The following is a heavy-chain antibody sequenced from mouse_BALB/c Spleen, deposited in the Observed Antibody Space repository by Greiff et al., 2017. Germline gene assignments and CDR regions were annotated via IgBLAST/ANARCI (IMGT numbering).Heavy chain of an antibody. V-gene: IGHV5-12-2*01. J-gene: IGHJ2*01. CDR2: ISNGGGST. CDR1: GFTFSSYT. CDR3: ASGYFDY. Sequence: EVKLVESGGGLVQPGGSLKLSCAASGFTFSSYTMSWVRQTPEKRLEWVAYISNGGGSTYYPDTVKGRFTISRDNAKNTLYLQMSSLKSEDTAMYYCASGYFDYWGQGTTLTVSS.